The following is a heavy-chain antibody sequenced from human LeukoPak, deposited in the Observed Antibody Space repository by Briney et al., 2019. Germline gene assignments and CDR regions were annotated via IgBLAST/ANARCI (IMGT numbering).Heavy chain of an antibody. V-gene: IGHV4-4*07. CDR2: IYTSGST. Sequence: SETLSLTCTVSGGSISSYYWSWIRQPAGKGLEWIGRIYTSGSTNYNPFLKSRVTMSVDTSKNQFSLKLSSVIAADTAVYYCARGVLWFGELLYYNWFDPWGQGTLVTVYS. J-gene: IGHJ5*02. CDR3: ARGVLWFGELLYYNWFDP. D-gene: IGHD3-10*01. CDR1: GGSISSYY.